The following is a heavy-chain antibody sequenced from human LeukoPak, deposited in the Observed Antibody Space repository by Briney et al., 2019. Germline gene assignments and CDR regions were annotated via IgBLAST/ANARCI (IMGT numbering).Heavy chain of an antibody. CDR3: ARDQGRIPASFDLLDY. CDR1: GFSFSTYS. J-gene: IGHJ4*02. Sequence: GGSLRLSCAASGFSFSTYSMNWVRQAPGKGLEWVSSISSRSSYTYYADSVKGRFTISRDNAKNSLYLQMNSLRVEDTAVHFCARDQGRIPASFDLLDYWGQGTLVTVSS. D-gene: IGHD3-9*01. CDR2: ISSRSSYT. V-gene: IGHV3-21*01.